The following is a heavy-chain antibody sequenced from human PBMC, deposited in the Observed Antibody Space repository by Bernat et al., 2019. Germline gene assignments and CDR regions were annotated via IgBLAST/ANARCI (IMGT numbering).Heavy chain of an antibody. CDR1: GFTFSSYA. Sequence: QVQLVESGGGVVQPGRSLRLSCAASGFTFSSYAMPWVRQAPGGGLEWVAVIGYDGSNKYYAGTVTGRFTISRDNSKITLYLQMNSVRAEDTAVYYCGRDWSKANGGMDVWGQGTTVTVSS. CDR2: IGYDGSNK. J-gene: IGHJ6*02. D-gene: IGHD2-8*02. CDR3: GRDWSKANGGMDV. V-gene: IGHV3-30-3*01.